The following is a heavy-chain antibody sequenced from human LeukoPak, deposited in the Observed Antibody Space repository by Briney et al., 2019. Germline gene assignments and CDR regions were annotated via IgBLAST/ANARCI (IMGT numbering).Heavy chain of an antibody. Sequence: ASVKVSCKASGYTFTSYGISWGRQAPGQRLEWMGWISAYNGNTNYAQKLQGRVTMTTDTSTSTAYMELRSLRSDDTAVYYCARDRSGYYYYYYYYMDVWGKGTTVTVS. J-gene: IGHJ6*03. CDR3: ARDRSGYYYYYYYYMDV. V-gene: IGHV1-18*01. CDR2: ISAYNGNT. CDR1: GYTFTSYG. D-gene: IGHD3-22*01.